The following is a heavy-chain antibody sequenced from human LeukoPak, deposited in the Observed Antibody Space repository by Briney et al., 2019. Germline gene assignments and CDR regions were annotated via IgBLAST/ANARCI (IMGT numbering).Heavy chain of an antibody. D-gene: IGHD4-11*01. CDR3: ARGVGAYSNFGLDY. Sequence: GGSLRLSCAASGFTFSSYSMNWVRQAPGKGLEWVSYISSSSSTIDYADSVKGRFTISRDNAKNSLYLQMNSLRAEDTAVYYCARGVGAYSNFGLDYWGQGTLVTVSS. V-gene: IGHV3-48*01. CDR1: GFTFSSYS. CDR2: ISSSSSTI. J-gene: IGHJ4*02.